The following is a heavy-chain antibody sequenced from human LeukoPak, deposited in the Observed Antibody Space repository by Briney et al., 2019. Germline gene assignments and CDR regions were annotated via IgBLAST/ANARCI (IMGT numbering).Heavy chain of an antibody. J-gene: IGHJ4*02. CDR2: INNSGRT. D-gene: IGHD6-19*01. V-gene: IGHV4-34*01. CDR3: AREGSGWYSDY. Sequence: PSETLSLTCAVYGGSFSGYYWSWVRQAPGKGLEWSGEINNSGRTKYNPSLKSRVTLSVDTSKNQFSLKLSSVTAADTAVYYCAREGSGWYSDYWGQGTLVTVSS. CDR1: GGSFSGYY.